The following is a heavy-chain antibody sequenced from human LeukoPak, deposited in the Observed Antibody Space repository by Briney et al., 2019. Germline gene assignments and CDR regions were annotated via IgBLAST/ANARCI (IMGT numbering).Heavy chain of an antibody. D-gene: IGHD5-24*01. CDR2: ISGSGGST. J-gene: IGHJ4*02. CDR1: GFTFSSYA. Sequence: QSGGSLRLSCAASGFTFSSYAMSWVRQAPGKGLEWVSAISGSGGSTYYADSVKGRFTISRDNSKNTLYLQMNSLRAEDTAVYYCAKRGWLQGLWGYFDYWGQGTLVTVSS. CDR3: AKRGWLQGLWGYFDY. V-gene: IGHV3-23*01.